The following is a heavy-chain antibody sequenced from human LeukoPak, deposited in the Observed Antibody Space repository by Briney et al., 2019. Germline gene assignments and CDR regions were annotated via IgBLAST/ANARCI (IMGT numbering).Heavy chain of an antibody. CDR3: AREGERWLQFGPFDY. CDR2: ISSSTSYI. V-gene: IGHV3-21*01. D-gene: IGHD5-24*01. CDR1: GFTFSSYS. J-gene: IGHJ4*02. Sequence: PGGSLRLSCAASGFTFSSYSMNWVRQAPGKGLEWVSSISSSTSYIYYADSVKGRFTISRDNAKNSLYLQMNSLRAEDTAVYYCAREGERWLQFGPFDYWGQGTLVTVSS.